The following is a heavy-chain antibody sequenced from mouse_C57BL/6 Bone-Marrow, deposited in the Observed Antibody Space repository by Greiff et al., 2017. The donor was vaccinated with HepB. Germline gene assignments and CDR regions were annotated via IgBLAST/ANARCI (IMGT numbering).Heavy chain of an antibody. D-gene: IGHD1-1*01. CDR3: ARSAYYYGSSYEYFDV. J-gene: IGHJ1*03. Sequence: VQLQQSGPELVKPGASVKLSCKASGYTFTDYYINWVKQRPGQGLEWIGWIFPGSGSTYYNEKFKGKATHTVDKSSSTAYMLLSSLTSEDSAVYFCARSAYYYGSSYEYFDVWGTGTTVTVSS. CDR1: GYTFTDYY. CDR2: IFPGSGST. V-gene: IGHV1-75*01.